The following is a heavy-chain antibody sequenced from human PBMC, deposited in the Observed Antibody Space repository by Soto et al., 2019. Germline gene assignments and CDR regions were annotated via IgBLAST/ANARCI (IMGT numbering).Heavy chain of an antibody. CDR1: GFTLSNYA. D-gene: IGHD3-9*01. CDR3: AKDESAGYYYFDY. CDR2: ISNNGGST. V-gene: IGHV3-23*01. Sequence: GGSLRLSCAASGFTLSNYAMSWVRQAPGKGLEWVSVISNNGGSTYYADSVKGRFTISRDNSKNTLYLQMNSLRAEDTAVYYCAKDESAGYYYFDYWGQGTLVTVSS. J-gene: IGHJ4*02.